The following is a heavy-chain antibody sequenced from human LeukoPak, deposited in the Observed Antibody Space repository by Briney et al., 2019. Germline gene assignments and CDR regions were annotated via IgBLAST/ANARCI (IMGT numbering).Heavy chain of an antibody. V-gene: IGHV4-31*03. CDR1: GGSISSGGYY. CDR2: IYYSGST. CDR3: ARDRKFPYYYDSSGYSPLDAFDI. J-gene: IGHJ3*02. Sequence: PSETLSLTCTVSGGSISSGGYYWSWIRQHPGKGLEWIGYIYYSGSTYYNPSLKSRVTISVDTSKNQFSLKLSSVTAADTAVYYCARDRKFPYYYDSSGYSPLDAFDIWGQGTMVTVSS. D-gene: IGHD3-22*01.